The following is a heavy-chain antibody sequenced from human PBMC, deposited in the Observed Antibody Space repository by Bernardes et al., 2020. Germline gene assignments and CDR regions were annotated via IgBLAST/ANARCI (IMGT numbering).Heavy chain of an antibody. CDR2: ISGSGGST. CDR1: GFTFSSYA. J-gene: IGHJ5*02. V-gene: IGHV3-23*01. Sequence: GGSLRLSRAASGFTFSSYAMSWVRQAPGKGLEWVSAISGSGGSTYYADSVKGRFTISRDNSKNTLYLQMNSLRAEDTAVYYCAKLGFNWITGTASYRFDPWGQGTLVTVSS. CDR3: AKLGFNWITGTASYRFDP. D-gene: IGHD1-20*01.